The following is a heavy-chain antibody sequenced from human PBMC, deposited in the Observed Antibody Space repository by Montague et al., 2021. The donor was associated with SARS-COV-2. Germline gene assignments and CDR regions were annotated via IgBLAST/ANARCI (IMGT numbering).Heavy chain of an antibody. J-gene: IGHJ2*01. Sequence: SETLSLTCTVSGGSISSSSNYWGWIRQPPGKGLEWIGNIYYSGSTYYNPSLKSRVTISVDTSKNQFSLKLSSVTAADTAVYYCARNEEGYGYFDLWGRGTLVTVSS. CDR1: GGSISSSSNY. D-gene: IGHD1-1*01. CDR2: IYYSGST. CDR3: ARNEEGYGYFDL. V-gene: IGHV4-39*01.